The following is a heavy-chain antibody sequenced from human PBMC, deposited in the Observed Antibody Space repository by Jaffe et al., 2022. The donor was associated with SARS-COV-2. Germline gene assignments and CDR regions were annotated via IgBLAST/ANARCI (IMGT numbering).Heavy chain of an antibody. CDR3: ARGLRYCSGGSCYFFGYYYMDV. V-gene: IGHV4-34*01. Sequence: QVQLQQWGAGLLKPSETLSLTCAVYGGSFSGYYWSWIRQPPGKGLEWIGEINHSGSTNYNPSLKSRVTISVDTSKNQFSLKLSSVTAADTAVYYCARGLRYCSGGSCYFFGYYYMDVWGKGTTVTVSS. CDR1: GGSFSGYY. CDR2: INHSGST. D-gene: IGHD2-15*01. J-gene: IGHJ6*03.